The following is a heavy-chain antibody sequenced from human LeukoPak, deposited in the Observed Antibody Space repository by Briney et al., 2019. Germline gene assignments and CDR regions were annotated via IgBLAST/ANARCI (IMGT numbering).Heavy chain of an antibody. Sequence: SETLSLTCTVSGGSVSSSSYFWGWIRQAPGKGLEWIGNIFHSGSTTYNPSLKSRVTISVDTSKNQFSLKLSSVTAADTAVYYCASSDMFRVFYFDYWGQGIQVTVSS. J-gene: IGHJ4*02. CDR2: IFHSGST. CDR3: ASSDMFRVFYFDY. CDR1: GGSVSSSSYF. V-gene: IGHV4-39*01. D-gene: IGHD3-10*02.